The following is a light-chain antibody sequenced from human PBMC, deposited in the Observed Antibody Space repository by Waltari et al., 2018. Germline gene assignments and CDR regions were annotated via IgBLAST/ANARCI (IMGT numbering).Light chain of an antibody. J-gene: IGLJ1*01. CDR2: EVS. CDR1: SNDVCGYGY. Sequence: QSALTQPASVSGSPGQSVSISCTGTSNDVCGYGYVSWYQQFPGKAPKLMIYEVSYRPSGVSSRFSGSKSGNTASLTISGLQAEDEAVYYCSSHTSTVPHVFGTGTKVTVV. V-gene: IGLV2-14*01. CDR3: SSHTSTVPHV.